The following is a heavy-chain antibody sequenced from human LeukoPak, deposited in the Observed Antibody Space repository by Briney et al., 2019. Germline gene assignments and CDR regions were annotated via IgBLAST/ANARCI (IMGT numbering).Heavy chain of an antibody. V-gene: IGHV3-30*18. J-gene: IGHJ4*02. CDR2: ISYDGSNK. CDR3: AKGRVGSGWYRFDY. Sequence: GRSLRLSCAASGFTFSSYGMHWVRQAPGKGLELVAVISYDGSNKYYADSVKGRFTISRDNSKNTLYLQMTSLRAEDTAVYYCAKGRVGSGWYRFDYWGQGTLVTVSS. D-gene: IGHD6-19*01. CDR1: GFTFSSYG.